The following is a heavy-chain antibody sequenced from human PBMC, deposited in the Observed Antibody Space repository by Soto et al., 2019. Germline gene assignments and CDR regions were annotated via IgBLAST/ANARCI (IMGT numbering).Heavy chain of an antibody. D-gene: IGHD3-10*01. J-gene: IGHJ4*02. CDR3: ARDYGEPYPAFFDS. CDR1: GGSVSVGDYY. V-gene: IGHV4-61*08. Sequence: QVQLQESGPGLVKPSETLSLTCSVSGGSVSVGDYYWSWIRQPPGKGLEWIGNIFYNGNTNYNPSLKSRATVSSETAKDQFSLTLTSVTASDTAVYYCARDYGEPYPAFFDSWGQGILVTVAS. CDR2: IFYNGNT.